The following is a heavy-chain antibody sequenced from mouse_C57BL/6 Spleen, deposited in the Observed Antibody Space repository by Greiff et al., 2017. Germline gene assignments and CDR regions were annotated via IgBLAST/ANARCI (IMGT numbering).Heavy chain of an antibody. CDR3: ARSHYGNYGGFAY. Sequence: VQLQQPGAELVKPGASVKMSCKASGYTFTSYWITWVKQRPGQGLEWIGDIYPGSGSTNYNEKFKSKATLTVDTSSSTAYMQLSSLTSEDSAVYYCARSHYGNYGGFAYWGQGTLVTVSA. V-gene: IGHV1-55*01. CDR2: IYPGSGST. D-gene: IGHD2-1*01. CDR1: GYTFTSYW. J-gene: IGHJ3*01.